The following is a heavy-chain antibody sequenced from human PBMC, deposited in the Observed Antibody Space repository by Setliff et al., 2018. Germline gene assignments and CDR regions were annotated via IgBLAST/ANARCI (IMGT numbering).Heavy chain of an antibody. CDR2: VYYSGTA. CDR1: GGSFTPYY. Sequence: SETLSLTCTVSGGSFTPYYWSWIRQPTGKGLEWIGYVYYSGTAYYNPSLKSRVTVIVDTSKNQFSLRLSSVTAADTAVYYCARGGTFRYFDYWGQGTPVTVSS. J-gene: IGHJ4*02. V-gene: IGHV4-59*01. D-gene: IGHD5-12*01. CDR3: ARGGTFRYFDY.